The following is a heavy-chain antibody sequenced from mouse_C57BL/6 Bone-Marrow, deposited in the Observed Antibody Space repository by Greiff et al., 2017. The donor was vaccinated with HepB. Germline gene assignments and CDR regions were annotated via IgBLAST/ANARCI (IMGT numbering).Heavy chain of an antibody. V-gene: IGHV1-52*01. D-gene: IGHD1-1*01. CDR1: GYTFTSYW. J-gene: IGHJ2*01. CDR3: ARSYYGGFDY. Sequence: QVQLKQPGAELVRPGSSVKLSCKASGYTFTSYWMHWVKQRPIQGLEWIGNIDPSDSETHYNQKFKDKATLTVDKSSSTAYMQLSSLTSEDSAVYYCARSYYGGFDYWGQGTTLTVSS. CDR2: IDPSDSET.